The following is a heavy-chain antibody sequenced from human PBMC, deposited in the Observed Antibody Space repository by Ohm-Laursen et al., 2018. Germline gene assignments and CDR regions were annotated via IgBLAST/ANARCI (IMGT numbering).Heavy chain of an antibody. D-gene: IGHD2-2*02. J-gene: IGHJ3*02. CDR1: GYTLTSRQ. CDR3: ARGPLFVVVPAAILSDAFDI. CDR2: INPGRGTT. V-gene: IGHV1-46*01. Sequence: ASVKASCKASGYTLTSRQMHWVRQAPGHGLEWMGIINPGRGTTTYAQKFQGRLTMTRDTSTATVYMELSSLTSEEAAVYYCARGPLFVVVPAAILSDAFDIWGQGTMVTVSS.